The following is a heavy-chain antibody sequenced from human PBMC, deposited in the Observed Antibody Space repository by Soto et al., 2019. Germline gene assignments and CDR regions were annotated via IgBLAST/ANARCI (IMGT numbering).Heavy chain of an antibody. CDR2: ISSSSSYI. D-gene: IGHD3-16*01. J-gene: IGHJ4*02. Sequence: EVQLVESGGGLVQPGGSLRLSCAASGFTFSSYSMNWVRQAPGKGLEWVSSISSSSSYIYYADSVKGRFTISRDNAKNSLYLQMNSLRAEDTAVYYCARGGNRGPNIDYWGQGTLVTVSS. V-gene: IGHV3-21*01. CDR3: ARGGNRGPNIDY. CDR1: GFTFSSYS.